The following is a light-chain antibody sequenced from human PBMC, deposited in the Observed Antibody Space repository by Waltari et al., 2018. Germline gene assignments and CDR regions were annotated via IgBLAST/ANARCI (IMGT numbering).Light chain of an antibody. Sequence: DIVLTQSPATLSLSPGERATLSCRASQHINMNLAWYQQKPGQAPRLLCYGASTRESVVPARFSGSGSGTEFTLTISILQSEDFGLYYCQHYNDWPPWTFGQGTRVE. CDR2: GAS. CDR1: QHINMN. V-gene: IGKV3-15*01. J-gene: IGKJ1*01. CDR3: QHYNDWPPWT.